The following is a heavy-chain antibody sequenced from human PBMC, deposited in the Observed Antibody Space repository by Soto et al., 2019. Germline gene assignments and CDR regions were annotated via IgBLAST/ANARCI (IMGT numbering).Heavy chain of an antibody. V-gene: IGHV4-4*02. CDR1: GGSISSANW. CDR3: ARLSFYYGMDV. CDR2: IYHGGST. J-gene: IGHJ6*02. Sequence: SLPRAVSGGSISSANWWTLGRQPPGKGLEWIGEIYHGGSTSYNPSLKSRVTLSLDKFKNHFSLNLTSVTAADTAVYYCARLSFYYGMDVWGQGTTVTVSS.